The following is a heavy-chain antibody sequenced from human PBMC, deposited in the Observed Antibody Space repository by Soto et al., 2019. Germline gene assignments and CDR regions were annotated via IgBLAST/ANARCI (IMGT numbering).Heavy chain of an antibody. J-gene: IGHJ6*02. CDR3: AKDMDLAITMVRGVLSGMDV. D-gene: IGHD3-10*01. CDR1: GFTFSSYA. CDR2: ISGSGGST. V-gene: IGHV3-23*01. Sequence: GGSLRLSCAASGFTFSSYAMSWVRQAPGKGLEWVSAISGSGGSTYYADSVKGRLTISRDNSKNTLYLQMNSLRAEDTAVYYCAKDMDLAITMVRGVLSGMDVWGQGTTVTVSS.